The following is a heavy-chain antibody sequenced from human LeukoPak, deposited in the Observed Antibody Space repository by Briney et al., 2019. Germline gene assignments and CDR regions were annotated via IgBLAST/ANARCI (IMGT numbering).Heavy chain of an antibody. CDR2: ISSSSSYI. J-gene: IGHJ4*02. Sequence: GGSLRLSCAASGFTFSSYSMNWVRQAPGKGLEWVSFISSSSSYIYYADSVRGRFTISRDNAKNSLYLQMNSLRAEDTAVYYCARAGDSSGWSEIDYWGQGTLVTVSS. CDR1: GFTFSSYS. D-gene: IGHD6-19*01. V-gene: IGHV3-21*01. CDR3: ARAGDSSGWSEIDY.